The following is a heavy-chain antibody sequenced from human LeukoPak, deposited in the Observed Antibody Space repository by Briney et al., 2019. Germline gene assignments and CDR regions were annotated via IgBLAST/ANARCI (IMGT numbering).Heavy chain of an antibody. CDR1: GYTFTSYG. Sequence: ASVKVSCKASGYTFTSYGISWVRQAPGQGLEWMGWINPNSGGTNYAQKFQGRIAMTTDTSTNTAYMDLRSLRSDDTAFYYCAREGADDHGRLLWFDPWGQGTLVTVSS. V-gene: IGHV1-18*01. J-gene: IGHJ5*02. D-gene: IGHD4-17*01. CDR2: INPNSGGT. CDR3: AREGADDHGRLLWFDP.